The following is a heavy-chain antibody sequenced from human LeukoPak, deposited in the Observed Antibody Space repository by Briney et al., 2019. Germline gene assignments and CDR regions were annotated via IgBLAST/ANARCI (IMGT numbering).Heavy chain of an antibody. CDR3: ARASSKQLAGYLPDGFDI. D-gene: IGHD3-9*01. CDR1: GFTFSSYS. J-gene: IGHJ3*02. Sequence: GGSLRLSCAASGFTFSSYSMNWVRQAPGKGLEWVSSISTSSSYLYSADSVKGRFTISRDNAKNSLYLQMNSLRAEDTAVYYCARASSKQLAGYLPDGFDIWGQGTMVTVSS. CDR2: ISTSSSYL. V-gene: IGHV3-21*01.